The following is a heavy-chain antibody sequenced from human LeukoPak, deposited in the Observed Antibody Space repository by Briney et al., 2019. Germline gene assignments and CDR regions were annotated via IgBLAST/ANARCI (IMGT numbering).Heavy chain of an antibody. CDR1: GYIFTGYY. V-gene: IGHV1-2*02. J-gene: IGHJ4*02. CDR3: ARSTSDWLLQILDY. D-gene: IGHD3/OR15-3a*01. Sequence: ASVKVSCKASGYIFTGYYIHWVRQAPGQGLEWMGWINPNTGGTTNAQKFQGRVTMTRDTSISTAYMELSSLTSDDTAVYYCARSTSDWLLQILDYWGQGTLVTVSS. CDR2: INPNTGGT.